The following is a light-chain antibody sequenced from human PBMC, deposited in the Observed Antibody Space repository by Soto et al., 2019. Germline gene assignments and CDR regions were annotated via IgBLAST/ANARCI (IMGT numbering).Light chain of an antibody. J-gene: IGKJ4*01. CDR3: QQSYSSPLT. V-gene: IGKV1-8*01. CDR2: AAS. CDR1: QGISSY. Sequence: ALPMTQSPSSGSRSTVDIATMTVLASQGISSYLAWYQQKPGKAPKLLIYAASTLQSGVPSRFSGSGSGTEFTLTISSLQPGDFATYYCQQSYSSPLTFGGGTKVDI.